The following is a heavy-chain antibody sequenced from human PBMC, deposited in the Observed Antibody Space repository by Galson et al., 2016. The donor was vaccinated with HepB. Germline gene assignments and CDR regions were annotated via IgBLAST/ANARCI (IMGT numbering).Heavy chain of an antibody. D-gene: IGHD6-19*01. Sequence: SLRLSCAAPGFVFSDFYLAWVRQVPGKGLEWVASVDRGGSGKYYVDSAKGRFTIFRDNAQNSVFLQMSSLRVEDTALYYCVSGYTSGGWGQGTMVTVSS. CDR2: VDRGGSGK. CDR3: VSGYTSGG. V-gene: IGHV3-7*01. CDR1: GFVFSDFY. J-gene: IGHJ3*01.